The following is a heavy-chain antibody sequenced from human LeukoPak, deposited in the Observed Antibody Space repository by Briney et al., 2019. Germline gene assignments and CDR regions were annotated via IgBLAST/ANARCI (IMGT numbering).Heavy chain of an antibody. J-gene: IGHJ3*02. D-gene: IGHD4-23*01. CDR2: IGSSGSTV. CDR3: ARDTLEYSNSPDALDI. CDR1: GLTFSAYE. Sequence: GGSLRLSCAASGLTFSAYEMNWVRQAPGKGLEWVSCIGSSGSTVYYADSVKGRFTISRDNAKNSLYMQMESLRDEDTAIYYCARDTLEYSNSPDALDIWGQGTMVTVSS. V-gene: IGHV3-48*03.